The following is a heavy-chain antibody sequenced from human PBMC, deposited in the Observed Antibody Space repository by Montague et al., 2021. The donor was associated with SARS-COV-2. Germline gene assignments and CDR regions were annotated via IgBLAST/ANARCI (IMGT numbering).Heavy chain of an antibody. CDR2: IYWDDDK. V-gene: IGHV2-5*02. Sequence: PALVKPTQTLTLTCTFSGFSLSTSGVGVGWIRQPPGKALEWLALIYWDDDKRYSPSPKSRLTITKDTSKNQVVLTMTNMDPVDTATYYCARRITIYAFDIWGQGTMVTVSS. CDR3: ARRITIYAFDI. J-gene: IGHJ3*02. D-gene: IGHD3-3*01. CDR1: GFSLSTSGVG.